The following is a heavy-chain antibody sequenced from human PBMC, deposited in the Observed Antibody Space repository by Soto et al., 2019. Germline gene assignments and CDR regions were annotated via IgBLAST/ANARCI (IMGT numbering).Heavy chain of an antibody. V-gene: IGHV3-11*01. CDR2: ISNSGRIA. J-gene: IGHJ4*02. Sequence: DLEESGGGLVKPGGSLRLSCTASGFIFSDYYMSWIRQAPGKGLEWVSDISNSGRIAHHADSVEGRFTISRDNAKDSLYLQMNSLRPEDSAIYYCARDHGGGGLTLEYWGQGTLVTVSS. D-gene: IGHD3-16*01. CDR1: GFIFSDYY. CDR3: ARDHGGGGLTLEY.